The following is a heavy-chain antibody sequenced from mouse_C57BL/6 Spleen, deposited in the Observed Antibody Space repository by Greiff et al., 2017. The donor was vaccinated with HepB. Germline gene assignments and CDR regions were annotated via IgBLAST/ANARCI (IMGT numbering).Heavy chain of an antibody. CDR2: ISYDGSN. Sequence: EVQLQQSGPGLVKPSQSLSLTCSVTGYSITSGYYWNWIRQFPGNKLEWMGYISYDGSNNYNPSLKNRISITRDTSKNQFFLKLNSVTTEDTATYYCARKRDSNYGWFAYWGQGTLVTVSA. CDR3: ARKRDSNYGWFAY. CDR1: GYSITSGYY. D-gene: IGHD2-5*01. J-gene: IGHJ3*01. V-gene: IGHV3-6*01.